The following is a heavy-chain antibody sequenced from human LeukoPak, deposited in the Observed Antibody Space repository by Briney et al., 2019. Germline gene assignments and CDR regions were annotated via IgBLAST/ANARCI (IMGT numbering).Heavy chain of an antibody. CDR1: GYTFTGYY. CDR3: ARDEDYYDSSGYYNWFDP. D-gene: IGHD3-22*01. J-gene: IGHJ5*02. Sequence: ASVKVSCKASGYTFTGYYMHWVRQAPGQGLEWMGWINPNSGGTNYAQKFQGRVTMTRDTSISTAYMELSRLRSDDTAVCYCARDEDYYDSSGYYNWFDPWGQGTLVTVSS. CDR2: INPNSGGT. V-gene: IGHV1-2*02.